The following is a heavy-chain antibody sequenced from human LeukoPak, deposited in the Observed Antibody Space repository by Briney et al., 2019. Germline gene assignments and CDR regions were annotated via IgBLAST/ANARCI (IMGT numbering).Heavy chain of an antibody. CDR1: GFTFSSYS. CDR3: AREGVVVAADAFDI. CDR2: ISSSSSYI. Sequence: GGSLRLSCAASGFTFSSYSMNWVRQAPGQGLEWVSSISSSSSYIYYADSVKGRFTITRDNAKNSLYLQMNSLRAEDTAVYYCAREGVVVAADAFDIWGQGTMVTVSS. V-gene: IGHV3-21*01. D-gene: IGHD2-15*01. J-gene: IGHJ3*02.